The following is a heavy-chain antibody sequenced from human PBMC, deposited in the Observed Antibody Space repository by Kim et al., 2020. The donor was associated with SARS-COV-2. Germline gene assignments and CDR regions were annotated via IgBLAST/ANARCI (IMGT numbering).Heavy chain of an antibody. CDR2: IYPGDSDT. CDR1: GYSFTSYW. J-gene: IGHJ6*02. Sequence: GESLKISCKGSGYSFTSYWIGWVRQMPGKGLEWMGIIYPGDSDTRYSPSFQGQVTISADKSISTAYLQWSSLKASDTAMYYCARQPEGWSGYRNYYYYGMDVWGQGNTVTVSS. CDR3: ARQPEGWSGYRNYYYYGMDV. V-gene: IGHV5-51*01. D-gene: IGHD3-3*01.